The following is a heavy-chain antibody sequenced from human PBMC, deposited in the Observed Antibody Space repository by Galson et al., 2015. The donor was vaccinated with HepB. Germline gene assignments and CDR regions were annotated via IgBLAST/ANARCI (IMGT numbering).Heavy chain of an antibody. CDR2: ISSHGDST. CDR1: GFTFSSYA. J-gene: IGHJ4*02. V-gene: IGHV3-64D*06. D-gene: IGHD5-12*01. CDR3: VKCQQGYSGYDYLDY. Sequence: SLRLSCAASGFTFSSYAMYWVRQAAGKGLDFVSAISSHGDSTYYADSVKGRFTISRDNSKNTLYLQMSSLRAEDTALYYCVKCQQGYSGYDYLDYWGQGTLVTVSS.